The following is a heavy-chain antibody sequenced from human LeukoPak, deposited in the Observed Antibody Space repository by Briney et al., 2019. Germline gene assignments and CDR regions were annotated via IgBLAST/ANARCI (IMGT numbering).Heavy chain of an antibody. Sequence: SVKVSCKASGGTFSSYIIKWVRQAPGQGLEWMGGIIPMFGTTICAQKFQGRVTITADKSTSTAYMELSSLRSEDTAVYHCARGYPSTLYKADYVHPYYLDYWGQGTLVTVSS. CDR3: ARGYPSTLYKADYVHPYYLDY. D-gene: IGHD4-17*01. V-gene: IGHV1-69*06. CDR1: GGTFSSYI. J-gene: IGHJ4*02. CDR2: IIPMFGTT.